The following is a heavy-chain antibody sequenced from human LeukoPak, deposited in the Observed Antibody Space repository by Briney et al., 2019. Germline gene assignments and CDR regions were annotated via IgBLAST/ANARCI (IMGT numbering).Heavy chain of an antibody. V-gene: IGHV4-4*09. J-gene: IGHJ4*02. Sequence: SETLSLTCTVSGGSISSYYWSWIRQPPGKGLEWIGYIYTSGYTYYNPSLRSRVTTSVDTSKNQFSLRLSSVTAADTAVYYCARRDSGSYSSFDYWGPGILVTVSS. CDR2: IYTSGYT. D-gene: IGHD1-26*01. CDR3: ARRDSGSYSSFDY. CDR1: GGSISSYY.